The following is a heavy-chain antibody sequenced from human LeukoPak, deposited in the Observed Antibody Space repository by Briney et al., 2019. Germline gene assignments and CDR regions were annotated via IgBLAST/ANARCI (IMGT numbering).Heavy chain of an antibody. CDR2: IYTSGST. V-gene: IGHV4-61*02. CDR3: ARAVTSSSSWYKWVNWFDP. CDR1: GGSISSGSYY. J-gene: IGHJ5*02. Sequence: PSQTLSLTCTVSGGSISSGSYYWSWIRQPAGKGLEWIGRIYTSGSTNYNPSLKSRVTISVDTSKNQFSLKLSSVTAADTAVYYCARAVTSSSSWYKWVNWFDPWGQGTLVTVSS. D-gene: IGHD6-13*01.